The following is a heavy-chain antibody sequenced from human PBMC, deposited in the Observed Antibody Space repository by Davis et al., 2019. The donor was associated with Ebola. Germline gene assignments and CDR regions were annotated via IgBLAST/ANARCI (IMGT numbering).Heavy chain of an antibody. J-gene: IGHJ4*02. CDR1: GFTFSSYA. Sequence: GESLKISCAASGFTFSSYAMSWVRQAPGKGLEWVSGISSSGGSTYYADSVKGRFTISRDNAKNTLYLQMNSLRAEDTAVYYCARSFSDADYWGQGTLVTVSS. V-gene: IGHV3-23*01. CDR2: ISSSGGST. D-gene: IGHD1-26*01. CDR3: ARSFSDADY.